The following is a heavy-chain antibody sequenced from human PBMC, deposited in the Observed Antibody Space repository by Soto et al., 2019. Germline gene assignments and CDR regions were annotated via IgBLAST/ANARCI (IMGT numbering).Heavy chain of an antibody. V-gene: IGHV3-23*01. Sequence: VRLLESGGAWQQLGGSLSLPCEASGFPFSTYALSWPRQAPGKGLEWVSTIGGSVTSTHYADSVRGRFTISRDNSKNTLYLQMESLRVEDTATYYCEGSDFWGQGTLVTVSS. D-gene: IGHD3-10*01. CDR2: IGGSVTST. CDR1: GFPFSTYA. CDR3: EGSDF. J-gene: IGHJ4*02.